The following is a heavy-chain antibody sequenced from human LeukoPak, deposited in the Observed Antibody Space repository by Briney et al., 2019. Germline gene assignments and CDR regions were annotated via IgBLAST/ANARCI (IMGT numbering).Heavy chain of an antibody. D-gene: IGHD2-2*01. CDR3: ARHRPVVPAAIDY. CDR1: GYSISSGYY. V-gene: IGHV4-38-2*01. Sequence: PSETLSLTCGVSGYSISSGYYCGWIRQPPGKGLEWIGSIYHSGSTYYNPSLKSRVTISVDTSKNQFSLKLSSVTAADTAVYYCARHRPVVPAAIDYWGQRTLVTVSS. CDR2: IYHSGST. J-gene: IGHJ4*02.